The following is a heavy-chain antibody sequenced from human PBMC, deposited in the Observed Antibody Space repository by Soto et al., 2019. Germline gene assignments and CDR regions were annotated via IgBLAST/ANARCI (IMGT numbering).Heavy chain of an antibody. Sequence: TLSLTCTVSGGSFTSNNWWTWVRQPPGQGLEWIGEIYRTGSTNYNPSLKSRVTISLDKSENQFSLKVTSLTAADTAVYYCASRDPGTSVDYWGQGTLVTVSS. V-gene: IGHV4-4*02. J-gene: IGHJ4*02. CDR1: GGSFTSNNW. CDR3: ASRDPGTSVDY. CDR2: IYRTGST. D-gene: IGHD1-7*01.